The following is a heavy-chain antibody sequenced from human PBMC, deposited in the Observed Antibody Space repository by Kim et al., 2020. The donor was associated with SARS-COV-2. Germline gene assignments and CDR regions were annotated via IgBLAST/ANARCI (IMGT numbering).Heavy chain of an antibody. CDR3: ASWDYYGSGSYRYYFDY. CDR1: GGSFSGYY. CDR2: INHSGST. J-gene: IGHJ4*02. V-gene: IGHV4-34*01. Sequence: SETLSLTCAVYGGSFSGYYWSWIRQPPGKGLEWIGEINHSGSTNYNPSLKSRVTISVDTSKNQFSLKLSSVTAADTAVYYCASWDYYGSGSYRYYFDYWGQGTLVTVSS. D-gene: IGHD3-10*01.